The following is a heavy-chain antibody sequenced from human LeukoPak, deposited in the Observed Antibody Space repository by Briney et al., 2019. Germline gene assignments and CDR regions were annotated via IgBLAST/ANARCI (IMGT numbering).Heavy chain of an antibody. CDR2: IWRGGNYK. Sequence: GGSLRLSCSASGFNFETHAMHWVRQAPGKGLEWVAMIWRGGNYKFYADSVKGRISISRDNSKNMLYLQMSRLRAEDTAVYYCAKDRPNYHESNGHYYRPNGDYWGQGTLATVSS. CDR3: AKDRPNYHESNGHYYRPNGDY. J-gene: IGHJ4*02. V-gene: IGHV3-33*06. D-gene: IGHD3-22*01. CDR1: GFNFETHA.